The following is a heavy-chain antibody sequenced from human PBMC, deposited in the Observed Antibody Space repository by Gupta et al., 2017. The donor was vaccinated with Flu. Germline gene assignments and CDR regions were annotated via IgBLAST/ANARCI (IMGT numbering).Heavy chain of an antibody. J-gene: IGHJ6*02. CDR1: GGTFDSNT. Sequence: QVRLVQSGAEVKQPGSSVKVSCKASGGTFDSNTISWVRQAPGQGLEWMGGIIPKFDTPNYAQKFQGRVTIAADKSTTTVYMELSSLRSDDTAVYYCARDYDGSGTYYYYYSGMNVWGQGTTVNVS. CDR3: ARDYDGSGTYYYYYSGMNV. CDR2: IIPKFDTP. V-gene: IGHV1-69*06. D-gene: IGHD3-22*01.